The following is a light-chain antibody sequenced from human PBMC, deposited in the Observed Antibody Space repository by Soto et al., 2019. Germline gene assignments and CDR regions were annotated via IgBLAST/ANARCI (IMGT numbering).Light chain of an antibody. CDR2: SIN. CDR3: AAWDDSLNGVL. Sequence: QSVLTQPPSASGTPGQRVTISWSGSSSNIGGNSVSWYQHLPGTAPKLLIYSINKRPSGVPDRFSGSKSGTSASLAISGLLSEDEADYFCAAWDDSLNGVLFGGGTKLTVL. CDR1: SSNIGGNS. J-gene: IGLJ2*01. V-gene: IGLV1-44*01.